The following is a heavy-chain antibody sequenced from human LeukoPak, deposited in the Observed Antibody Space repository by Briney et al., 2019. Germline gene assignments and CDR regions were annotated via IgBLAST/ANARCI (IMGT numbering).Heavy chain of an antibody. J-gene: IGHJ4*02. D-gene: IGHD3-3*01. V-gene: IGHV3-21*01. CDR1: GFTVSSNY. CDR3: ASIRGESRDY. Sequence: PGGSLRLSCAASGFTVSSNYMSWVRQAPGKGLEWVSSISSSSSYIYYADSVKGRFTISRDNAKNSLYLQMNSLRAEDTAVYYCASIRGESRDYWGQGTLVTVSS. CDR2: ISSSSSYI.